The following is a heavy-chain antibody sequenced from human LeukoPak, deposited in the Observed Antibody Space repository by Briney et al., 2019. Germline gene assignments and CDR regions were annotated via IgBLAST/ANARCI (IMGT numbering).Heavy chain of an antibody. Sequence: SETLSLTCTVSGGSISSYYWSWIRQPAGKGLEWIGRIYSSGSTYYNPSLKSRVTMSVDTSKNQFSLKLSSVTAADTAVYYCAKDQLVATAFDYWGQGTLVTVSS. CDR2: IYSSGST. CDR1: GGSISSYY. J-gene: IGHJ4*02. D-gene: IGHD5-12*01. V-gene: IGHV4-4*07. CDR3: AKDQLVATAFDY.